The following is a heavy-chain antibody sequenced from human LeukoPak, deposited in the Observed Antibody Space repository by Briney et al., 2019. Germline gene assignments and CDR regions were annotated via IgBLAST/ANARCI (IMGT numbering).Heavy chain of an antibody. Sequence: PGRSLRLSCAASGFIFSSYAMHWVRQAPGKGLEWVANIKEDGSQKFYLDSMKGRFTISRDIAKNSLYLQMNSLRAEDTALYYCARAAKRTFDIWGQGTMVTVSS. CDR3: ARAAKRTFDI. D-gene: IGHD6-25*01. CDR2: IKEDGSQK. J-gene: IGHJ3*02. CDR1: GFIFSSYA. V-gene: IGHV3-7*03.